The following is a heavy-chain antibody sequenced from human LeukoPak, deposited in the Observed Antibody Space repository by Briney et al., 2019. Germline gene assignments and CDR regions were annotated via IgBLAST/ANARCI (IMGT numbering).Heavy chain of an antibody. CDR2: INPSGGST. Sequence: GASVKVSCKASGYTFTSYYMHWVRQAPGQGLEWMGIINPSGGSTSYAQKLQGRVTMTTDTSTSTAYMELRSLRSDDTAVYYCARDHIGYYYADWGQGTLVTVSS. D-gene: IGHD3-10*01. V-gene: IGHV1-46*01. CDR3: ARDHIGYYYAD. J-gene: IGHJ4*02. CDR1: GYTFTSYY.